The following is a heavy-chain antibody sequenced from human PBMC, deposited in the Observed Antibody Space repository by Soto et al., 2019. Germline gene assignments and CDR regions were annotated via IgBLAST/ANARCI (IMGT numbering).Heavy chain of an antibody. CDR1: GGPFSSYA. D-gene: IGHD3-3*01. J-gene: IGHJ6*02. Sequence: SVKVSCKASGGPFSSYAISWVRQAPGQGLEWMGGIIPIFGTANYAQKFQGRVTITADETTSTAYMELSSLRSEDTAVYYCARDVEGYDFWSGPYYYYGMDVWGQGTTVTVSS. CDR2: IIPIFGTA. V-gene: IGHV1-69*13. CDR3: ARDVEGYDFWSGPYYYYGMDV.